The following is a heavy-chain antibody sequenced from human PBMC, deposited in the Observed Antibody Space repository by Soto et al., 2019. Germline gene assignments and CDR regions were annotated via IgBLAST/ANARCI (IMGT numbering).Heavy chain of an antibody. V-gene: IGHV3-21*01. Sequence: LVESGGGLVKPGGSLRLSCAASGFTLYNYNMNWVRQAPGKGLEWVSSISSNSDYIWYADSVEGRFTVSRDNAKSSLPLYTIRLRVDETAVSYCARDTFTYMRGSTRGRYSGLDVWGRGTTVIVS. CDR3: ARDTFTYMRGSTRGRYSGLDV. J-gene: IGHJ6*02. CDR1: GFTLYNYN. D-gene: IGHD5-18*01. CDR2: ISSNSDYI.